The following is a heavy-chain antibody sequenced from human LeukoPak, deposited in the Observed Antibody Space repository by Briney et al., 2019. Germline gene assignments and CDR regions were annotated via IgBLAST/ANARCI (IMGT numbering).Heavy chain of an antibody. CDR2: GST. V-gene: IGHV4-61*02. CDR3: AKDSVIRYYYDSSAPDY. J-gene: IGHJ4*02. D-gene: IGHD3-22*01. Sequence: GSTNYNPSLKSRVTISVDTSKNQFSLKLSSVTAADTAVYYCAKDSVIRYYYDSSAPDYWGQGTLVTVSS.